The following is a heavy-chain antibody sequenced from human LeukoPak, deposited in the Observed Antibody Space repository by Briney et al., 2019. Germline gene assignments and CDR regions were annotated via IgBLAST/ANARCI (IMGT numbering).Heavy chain of an antibody. V-gene: IGHV3-48*01. CDR2: ISSSSTTI. CDR1: GFTFSSYV. CDR3: ARDFDSSGWYLGAY. Sequence: GGSLRLSCAASGFTFSSYVMNWVRHAPGKGLEWVSYISSSSTTIYYADSVKGRFTISRDNAKNSLYLQMNSLRAEDTAVYYCARDFDSSGWYLGAYWGQGTLVTVSS. D-gene: IGHD6-19*01. J-gene: IGHJ4*02.